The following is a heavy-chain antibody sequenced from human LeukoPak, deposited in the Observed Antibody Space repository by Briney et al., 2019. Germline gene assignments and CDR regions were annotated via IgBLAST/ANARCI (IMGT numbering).Heavy chain of an antibody. CDR2: INPSGGST. J-gene: IGHJ4*02. V-gene: IGHV1-46*01. CDR3: ARDAVRWATTGDYPSYYFDY. CDR1: GYTFTSYY. Sequence: ASVKVSCKASGYTFTSYYMHWVRQAPGQGLEWMGIINPSGGSTSYAQKFQGRVTMTRDTSTSTVYMELSSLRSEDTAVYYCARDAVRWATTGDYPSYYFDYWGQGTLVTVSS. D-gene: IGHD4-17*01.